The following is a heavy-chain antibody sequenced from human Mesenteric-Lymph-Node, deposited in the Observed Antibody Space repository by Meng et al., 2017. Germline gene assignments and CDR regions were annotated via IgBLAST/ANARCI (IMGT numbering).Heavy chain of an antibody. CDR1: GFTFDDYT. Sequence: GESLKISCAASGFTFDDYTMHWVRQAPGKGLEWVSLISWDGGGTYYADSVKGRFTISRDNSKNSLYLQMNSLRTEDTALYYCASDFGDYVHWGQGTLVTVSS. CDR3: ASDFGDYVH. CDR2: ISWDGGGT. D-gene: IGHD4-17*01. V-gene: IGHV3-43*01. J-gene: IGHJ4*02.